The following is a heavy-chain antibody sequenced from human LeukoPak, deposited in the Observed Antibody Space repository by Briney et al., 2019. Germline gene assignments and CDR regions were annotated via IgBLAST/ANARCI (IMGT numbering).Heavy chain of an antibody. CDR1: XSYW. V-gene: IGHV3-7*01. D-gene: IGHD2-21*02. J-gene: IGHJ4*02. CDR2: INEDGSYN. CDR3: ARDATRGGDNDY. Sequence: XSYWMSWVRQXPGXGLEWVANINEDGSYNFHADSVKGRLTISRDNSKNSLYLQMSSLRADDTAVYYCARDATRGGDNDYWGQGTRVIVSS.